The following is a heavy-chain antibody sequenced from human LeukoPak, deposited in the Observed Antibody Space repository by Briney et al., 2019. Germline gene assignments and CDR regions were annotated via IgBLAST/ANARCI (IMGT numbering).Heavy chain of an antibody. CDR1: GYTFTGYY. Sequence: ASVKVSCKASGYTFTGYYMHWVRQAPGQGLEWMGWINPNSDGTNYAQKFQGRVTMTRDTSISTAYMELSRLRSDDTAVYYCAIMEYQLLFARGNWFDPWGQGTLVTVSS. J-gene: IGHJ5*02. D-gene: IGHD2-2*01. CDR3: AIMEYQLLFARGNWFDP. CDR2: INPNSDGT. V-gene: IGHV1-2*02.